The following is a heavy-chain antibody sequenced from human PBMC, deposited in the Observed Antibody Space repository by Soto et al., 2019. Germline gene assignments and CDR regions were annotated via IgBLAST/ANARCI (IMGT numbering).Heavy chain of an antibody. CDR2: VNHNGST. Sequence: TSETLSLTCSVYGGSFSAFYWSWIRQPPGKGLEWIGEVNHNGSTNYNPSLKSRVTMSLDTSKNQFSLNLSSVTAADTAVYYCVCSAFNYMDVWGRGTTVTVSS. J-gene: IGHJ6*03. CDR1: GGSFSAFY. D-gene: IGHD2-21*01. V-gene: IGHV4-34*01. CDR3: VCSAFNYMDV.